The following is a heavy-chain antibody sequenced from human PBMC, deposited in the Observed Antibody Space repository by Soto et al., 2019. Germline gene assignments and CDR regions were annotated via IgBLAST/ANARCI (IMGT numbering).Heavy chain of an antibody. CDR1: GFTFSAYV. CDR2: ISYDGNSE. J-gene: IGHJ4*02. Sequence: QVQLVESGGGVVQPGTSLRVSCGASGFTFSAYVMHWVRQAPGKGLEWVAAISYDGNSEYYAASVKGRFTVSRDNSKNTVFLQMNTLRVEDTAVYYXXXGIXQDVEYWGQGTLVTVSS. V-gene: IGHV3-30-3*01. CDR3: XXGIXQDVEY.